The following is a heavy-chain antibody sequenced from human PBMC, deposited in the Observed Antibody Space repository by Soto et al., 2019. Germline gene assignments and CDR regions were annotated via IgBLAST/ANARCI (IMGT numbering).Heavy chain of an antibody. CDR2: IYTSGST. V-gene: IGHV4-4*07. CDR1: GGSISSYY. Sequence: PSETLSLTCTVSGGSISSYYWSWIRQPAGKGLEWIGRIYTSGSTNYNPSLKSRVTMSVDTSKNQFSLKLSSVTAADTAVYYCARGELLRGDYYYGMDVWGQGTTVTVSS. J-gene: IGHJ6*02. D-gene: IGHD1-26*01. CDR3: ARGELLRGDYYYGMDV.